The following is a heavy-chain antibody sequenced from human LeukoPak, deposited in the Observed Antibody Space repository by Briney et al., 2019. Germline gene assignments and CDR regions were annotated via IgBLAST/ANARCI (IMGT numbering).Heavy chain of an antibody. D-gene: IGHD1-14*01. CDR2: INHSGST. CDR1: GGSFRGYY. J-gene: IGHJ4*02. Sequence: PSETLSLTCAVYGGSFRGYYWSWIRQPPGKGLEWLGEINHSGSTNYNPSLKSRVTISVDTSKNQFSLKLSSVTAADTAVYYCAREPVALLRGLAFDYWGQGTLVTVSS. CDR3: AREPVALLRGLAFDY. V-gene: IGHV4-34*01.